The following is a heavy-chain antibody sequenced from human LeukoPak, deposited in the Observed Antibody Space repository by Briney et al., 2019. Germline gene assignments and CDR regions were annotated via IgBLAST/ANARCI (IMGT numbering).Heavy chain of an antibody. D-gene: IGHD3-3*02. CDR1: GFTFSSYA. J-gene: IGHJ6*02. V-gene: IGHV3-23*01. CDR3: ARALGILRYYYYGMDV. CDR2: ISGSGGST. Sequence: GGSLRLSCAASGFTFSSYAMSWVRQAPGKGLEWVSAISGSGGSTYYADSVKGRFTISRDNSKNTLYLQMNSLRAEDTAVYYCARALGILRYYYYGMDVWGQGTTVTVSS.